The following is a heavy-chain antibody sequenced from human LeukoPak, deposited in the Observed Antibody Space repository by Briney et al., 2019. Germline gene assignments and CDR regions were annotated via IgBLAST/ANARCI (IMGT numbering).Heavy chain of an antibody. CDR2: IYYSGRT. V-gene: IGHV4-59*08. CDR1: GDSISGYY. Sequence: SETLSLTCTVSGDSISGYYWSWIRQPPGKGLEWIGYIYYSGRTNYNPSLKRRVTISEDTSKNHFSLRRRSVTAADTAVYYCARALQDYYYGMDVWGQGTTVTVSS. CDR3: ARALQDYYYGMDV. D-gene: IGHD5-24*01. J-gene: IGHJ6*02.